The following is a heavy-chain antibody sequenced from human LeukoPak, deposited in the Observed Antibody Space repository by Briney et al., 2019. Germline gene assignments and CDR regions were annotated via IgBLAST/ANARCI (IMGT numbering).Heavy chain of an antibody. CDR2: ITNSGNSI. CDR1: GFTFSDYY. CDR3: ASYYYYGMDV. Sequence: GGSLRLSCAASGFTFSDYYMSWIRQAPGKGLEWVSYITNSGNSIYYADSVKGRFTISRDNTKNSLYLQMNSLRAEDTAVYYCASYYYYGMDVWGQGTTDTVSS. V-gene: IGHV3-11*01. J-gene: IGHJ6*02.